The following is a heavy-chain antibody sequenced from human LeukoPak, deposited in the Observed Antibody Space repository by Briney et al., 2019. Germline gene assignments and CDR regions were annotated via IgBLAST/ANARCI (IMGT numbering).Heavy chain of an antibody. CDR2: INPNDGDT. CDR3: ARANFLYCSSTTCLFDY. CDR1: GYTFTDYY. D-gene: IGHD2-2*01. J-gene: IGHJ4*02. V-gene: IGHV1-2*02. Sequence: ASVKVSCKASGYTFTDYYMHWVRQAPGQGFEWMGWINPNDGDTNYAQKFQGRVTMTRDASISTAHMEVSRLRSDDTAAYYCARANFLYCSSTTCLFDYWGQGTLVTVSS.